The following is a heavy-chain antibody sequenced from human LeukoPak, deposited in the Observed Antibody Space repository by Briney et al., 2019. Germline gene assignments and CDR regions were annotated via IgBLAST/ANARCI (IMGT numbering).Heavy chain of an antibody. J-gene: IGHJ5*02. CDR2: ISSSSSYI. D-gene: IGHD6-19*01. V-gene: IGHV3-21*01. CDR3: ARDIRSSGWYIDWFDP. CDR1: GFTFSSYS. Sequence: GGSLRLSCAASGFTFSSYSMNWVRQAPGKGLEWVSSISSSSSYIYYADSVKGRFTISRDNAKNSLYLQMNSLRAEDTAVYYCARDIRSSGWYIDWFDPWGQGTLVTVSS.